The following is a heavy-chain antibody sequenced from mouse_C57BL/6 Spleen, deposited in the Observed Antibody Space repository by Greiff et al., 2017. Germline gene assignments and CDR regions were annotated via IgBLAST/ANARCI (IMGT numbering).Heavy chain of an antibody. CDR2: SLPGSGRT. V-gene: IGHV1-9*01. CDR3: ARKGSKAWFAY. D-gene: IGHD1-3*01. CDR1: GYTFTGYW. Sequence: QVQLKESGAELMKPGASVKLSCKATGYTFTGYWLEGVKQRPGHGLEWIGESLPGSGRTNYNEKFKGKATFTAATSSNTAYMQLSSLTTEDSAIYYCARKGSKAWFAYWGQGTLVTVSA. J-gene: IGHJ3*01.